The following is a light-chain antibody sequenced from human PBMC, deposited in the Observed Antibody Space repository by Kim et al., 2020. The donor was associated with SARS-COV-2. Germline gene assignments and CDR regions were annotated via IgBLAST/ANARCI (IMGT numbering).Light chain of an antibody. CDR1: SNNVGDEG. Sequence: QAATLTCTGNSNNVGDEGAAWLQQHQGHPPKLLSYRNNNRPSGISERLSASKSGNTASLTITGLQPEDEADYYCSAWDRSLSAWVFGGGTQLTVL. J-gene: IGLJ3*02. CDR2: RNN. V-gene: IGLV10-54*01. CDR3: SAWDRSLSAWV.